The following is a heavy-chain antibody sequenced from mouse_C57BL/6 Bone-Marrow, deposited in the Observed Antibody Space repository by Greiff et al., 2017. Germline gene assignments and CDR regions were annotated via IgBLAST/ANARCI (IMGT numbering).Heavy chain of an antibody. J-gene: IGHJ2*01. CDR1: GYTFTSYW. CDR3: ARIYYGSSYFDY. D-gene: IGHD1-1*01. V-gene: IGHV1-64*01. Sequence: VQLQQPGAELVKPGASVKLSCKASGYTFTSYWMHWVKQRPGQGLEWIGMIHPNSGSTNYNEKFKSKATLTVDKSSSTAYMQLSSLTSEDSAVYYCARIYYGSSYFDYWGQGTTLTVSS. CDR2: IHPNSGST.